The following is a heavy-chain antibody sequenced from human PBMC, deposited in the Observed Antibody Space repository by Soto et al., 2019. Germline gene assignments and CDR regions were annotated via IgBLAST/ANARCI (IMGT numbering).Heavy chain of an antibody. Sequence: QVQLVQSGAEVKKPGSSVKVSCKASGGTFSSYAISWVRQAPGQGLEWMGGIIPIFGTANYEQEFQGRVTITADESTSTAYMELSSLRSEDTAVDYCASRVVVSNWFDPWGQGTLVTVSS. J-gene: IGHJ5*02. CDR1: GGTFSSYA. CDR3: ASRVVVSNWFDP. D-gene: IGHD3-22*01. CDR2: IIPIFGTA. V-gene: IGHV1-69*01.